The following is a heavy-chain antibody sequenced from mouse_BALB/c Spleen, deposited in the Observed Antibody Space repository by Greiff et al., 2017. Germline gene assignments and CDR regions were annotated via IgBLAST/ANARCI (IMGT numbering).Heavy chain of an antibody. CDR3: ARREPRRGFAY. D-gene: IGHD2-12*01. J-gene: IGHJ3*01. V-gene: IGHV5-9-4*01. CDR1: GFTFSSYA. Sequence: EVKLVESGGGLVKPGGSLKLSCAASGFTFSSYAMSWVRQSPEKRLEWVAEISSGGSYTYYPDTVTGRFTISRDNAKNTLYLEMSSLRSEDTAMYYCARREPRRGFAYWGQGTLVTVSA. CDR2: ISSGGSYT.